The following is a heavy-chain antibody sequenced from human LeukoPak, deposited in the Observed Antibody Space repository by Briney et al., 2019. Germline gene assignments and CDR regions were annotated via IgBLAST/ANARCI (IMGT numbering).Heavy chain of an antibody. Sequence: SETLSLTCTVSGGSISSYYWSWIRQPPGKGLEWIGYIYYSGSTNYNPSLKSRVTISVDTSKNQFSLKLSSVTAADTAVYYCARDNTYVSGFDYWGQGTLVTVSS. J-gene: IGHJ4*02. CDR1: GGSISSYY. D-gene: IGHD1-14*01. V-gene: IGHV4-59*01. CDR2: IYYSGST. CDR3: ARDNTYVSGFDY.